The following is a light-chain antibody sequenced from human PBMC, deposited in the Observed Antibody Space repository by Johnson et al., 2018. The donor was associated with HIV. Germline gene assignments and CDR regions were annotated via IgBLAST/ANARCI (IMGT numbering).Light chain of an antibody. CDR3: GTWDSSLSAHV. V-gene: IGLV1-51*02. Sequence: QAVLTQPPSVSAAPGQKVTISCSGSSSNIGNNYVSWYQQLPGTAPKLLIYENNKRPSGIPDRFSASKSGTSATLGITALQTGDEAVYYCGTWDSSLSAHVFGTGTKVTVL. CDR2: ENN. J-gene: IGLJ1*01. CDR1: SSNIGNNY.